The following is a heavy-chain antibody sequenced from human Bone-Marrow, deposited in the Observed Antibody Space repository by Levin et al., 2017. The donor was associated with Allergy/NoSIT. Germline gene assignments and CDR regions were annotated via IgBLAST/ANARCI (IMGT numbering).Heavy chain of an antibody. Sequence: QTGGSLRLSCAASGFTFSTYAMNWVRQAPGKGLEWVSGISDSGGSTYYADSVKGRFTISRDNSKNTLYLQMNNLRAEDTAIYYCPKDRYCTTTTCPVDYWGQGILVTVSS. CDR1: GFTFSTYA. CDR3: PKDRYCTTTTCPVDY. CDR2: ISDSGGST. V-gene: IGHV3-23*01. D-gene: IGHD2-2*01. J-gene: IGHJ4*02.